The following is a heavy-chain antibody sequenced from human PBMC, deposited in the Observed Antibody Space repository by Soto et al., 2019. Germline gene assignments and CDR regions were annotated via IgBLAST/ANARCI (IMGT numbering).Heavy chain of an antibody. J-gene: IGHJ4*02. D-gene: IGHD5-18*01. V-gene: IGHV3-66*04. CDR3: ARHGYNYGGGYFDY. CDR1: GVTVSSNY. CDR2: IYSGGST. Sequence: EVQLVESGGGLVQPGGSLRLSCAASGVTVSSNYMSWVRQAPGKGLEVVSVIYSGGSTYYADSVKGRFTFSRDNSKNTLYLQMNSLRAEDTAVYYCARHGYNYGGGYFDYWGQGTLVTVSS.